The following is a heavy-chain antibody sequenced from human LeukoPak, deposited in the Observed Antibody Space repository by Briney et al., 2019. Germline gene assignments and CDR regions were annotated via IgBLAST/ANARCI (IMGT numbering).Heavy chain of an antibody. Sequence: PGGSLRLSCAASGFTFSSYGMHWVRQAPGKGLEWVAVISYDGSNKYYADSVKGRFTISRDNSKNTLYLQMNSLRAEDTAVYYCAKGGSGIQLWFYSHFDYWGQGTLVTVSS. CDR3: AKGGSGIQLWFYSHFDY. V-gene: IGHV3-30*18. CDR2: ISYDGSNK. J-gene: IGHJ4*02. D-gene: IGHD5-18*01. CDR1: GFTFSSYG.